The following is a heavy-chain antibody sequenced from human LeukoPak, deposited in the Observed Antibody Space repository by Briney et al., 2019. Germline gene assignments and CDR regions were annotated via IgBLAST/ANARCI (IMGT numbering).Heavy chain of an antibody. CDR3: ASLYGDYV. CDR1: GFTFSSYS. CDR2: ISSSSSTI. V-gene: IGHV3-48*01. Sequence: GGSLRLSCAASGFTFSSYSMNWVRQAPGKGLEWVSYISSSSSTIYYADSVKGRFTISSDNAKNSLYLQMNSLRAEDTAVYYCASLYGDYVWGQGTLVTVSS. D-gene: IGHD4-17*01. J-gene: IGHJ4*02.